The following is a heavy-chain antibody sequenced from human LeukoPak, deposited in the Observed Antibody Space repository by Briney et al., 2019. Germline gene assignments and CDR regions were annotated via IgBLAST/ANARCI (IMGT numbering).Heavy chain of an antibody. CDR2: INSDGSST. CDR3: ARAHSGSYYWFDH. Sequence: GGSLRLSCAASGFTFSSYWMHWVRQAPGKGLVWVSRINSDGSSTSYADSVKGRFTISRDNAKNTLYLQMNSLRAEDTAVYYCARAHSGSYYWFDHWGQGTLVTVSS. J-gene: IGHJ5*02. CDR1: GFTFSSYW. D-gene: IGHD1-26*01. V-gene: IGHV3-74*01.